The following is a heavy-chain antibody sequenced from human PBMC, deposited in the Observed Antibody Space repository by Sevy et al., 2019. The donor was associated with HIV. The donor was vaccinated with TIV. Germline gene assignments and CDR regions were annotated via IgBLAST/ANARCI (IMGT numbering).Heavy chain of an antibody. D-gene: IGHD3-3*01. Sequence: SETLSLTCAVYGGSFSGYYWSWIGQPPGKGLEWIGEINHSGSTNYNPSLKSRVTISVDTSKNQFSLKLSSVTAADTAVYYCARVRGNSYYDFWSGLYGMDVWGQGSTVTVSS. CDR3: ARVRGNSYYDFWSGLYGMDV. V-gene: IGHV4-34*01. J-gene: IGHJ6*02. CDR1: GGSFSGYY. CDR2: INHSGST.